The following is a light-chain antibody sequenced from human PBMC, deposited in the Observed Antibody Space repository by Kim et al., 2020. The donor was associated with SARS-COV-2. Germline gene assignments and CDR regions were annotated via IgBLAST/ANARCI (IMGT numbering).Light chain of an antibody. CDR1: QSVGTY. J-gene: IGKJ5*01. Sequence: ATLPLSPGERTTLSCRASQSVGTYLAWYQQKPGQAPRLLIYDASKRATGIPARFRGSGSGTDFTLTIGTLEPEDSAVYYCQQRGNFGQGTRLEIK. V-gene: IGKV3-11*01. CDR2: DAS. CDR3: QQRGN.